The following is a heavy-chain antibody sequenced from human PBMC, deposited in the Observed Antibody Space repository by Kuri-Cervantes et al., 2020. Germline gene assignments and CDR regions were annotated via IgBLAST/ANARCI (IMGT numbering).Heavy chain of an antibody. Sequence: GECLKISCAASGFTFSSYAMHWVRQAPGKGLEWVAVITNDGGNTYYADSVKGRFTISRDNSKNTLYPQMNSLRAEDTAVYYCARSGYCNCGSCYYSYEYSYMDDWGKGTTVTVSS. CDR1: GFTFSSYA. J-gene: IGHJ6*03. V-gene: IGHV3-30*04. CDR3: ARSGYCNCGSCYYSYEYSYMDD. D-gene: IGHD2-15*01. CDR2: ITNDGGNT.